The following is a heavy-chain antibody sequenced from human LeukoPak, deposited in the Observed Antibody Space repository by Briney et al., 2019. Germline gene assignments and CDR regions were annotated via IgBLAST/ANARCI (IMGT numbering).Heavy chain of an antibody. CDR1: GYPFTDYY. Sequence: ASVKVSCKASGYPFTDYYIYWVRQAPGQGLEWMGWINPDSGGTIYAQNFQGGVTMTRDTSISTAYMELSSLRSDDTALYYCARKVGSGWSFDYWGQGTLLTVSS. J-gene: IGHJ4*02. D-gene: IGHD6-19*01. CDR3: ARKVGSGWSFDY. CDR2: INPDSGGT. V-gene: IGHV1-2*02.